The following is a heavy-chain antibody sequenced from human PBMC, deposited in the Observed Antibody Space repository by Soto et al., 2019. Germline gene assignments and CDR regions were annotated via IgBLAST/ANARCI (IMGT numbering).Heavy chain of an antibody. D-gene: IGHD3-10*01. CDR1: GFTFSSYG. J-gene: IGHJ4*02. Sequence: GGSLRLSCAASGFTFSSYGMHWVRQAPGKGLEWVAVISYDGSNKYYADSVKGRFTISRDNSKSTLYLQMSSLRAEDTAVYYCAKXPPYHYYGSGSYAPPDYWGQGTLVTVSS. V-gene: IGHV3-30*18. CDR2: ISYDGSNK. CDR3: AKXPPYHYYGSGSYAPPDY.